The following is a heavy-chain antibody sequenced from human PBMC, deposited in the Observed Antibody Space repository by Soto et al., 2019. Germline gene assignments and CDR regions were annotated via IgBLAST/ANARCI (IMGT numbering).Heavy chain of an antibody. CDR2: IYHSGST. CDR1: GYSISSGYY. D-gene: IGHD6-13*01. CDR3: ARVYSSSWYDYLDY. J-gene: IGHJ4*02. V-gene: IGHV4-38-2*02. Sequence: SETLSLTCTVSGYSISSGYYWGWIRQPPGKGLEWIGSIYHSGSTYYNPSLKSRVTISVDTSKNQFSLKLSSVTAADTAMYYCARVYSSSWYDYLDYWGQGTLVTVSS.